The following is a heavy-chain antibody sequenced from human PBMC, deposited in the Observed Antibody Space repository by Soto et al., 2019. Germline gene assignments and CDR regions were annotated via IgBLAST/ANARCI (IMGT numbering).Heavy chain of an antibody. D-gene: IGHD3-10*01. Sequence: QVQLQESGPGLVKPSETLSLTCTVSGGSVSSGSYYWSWIRQPPGKGLEWIGYIYYSGSTNYNPSLKSRVTISVDTSKNQFSLKLSSVTAADTAVYYCARYLSADYWGQGTLVTVSS. J-gene: IGHJ4*02. V-gene: IGHV4-61*01. CDR2: IYYSGST. CDR3: ARYLSADY. CDR1: GGSVSSGSYY.